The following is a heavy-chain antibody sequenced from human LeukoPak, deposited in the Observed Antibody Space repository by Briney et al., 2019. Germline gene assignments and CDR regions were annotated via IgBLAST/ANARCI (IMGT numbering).Heavy chain of an antibody. D-gene: IGHD2-2*01. CDR1: GGTFSSYA. CDR2: VIPIFGTA. V-gene: IGHV1-69*06. J-gene: IGHJ4*02. Sequence: ASVKVSCKASGGTFSSYAISWVRQAPGQGLEWVGGVIPIFGTANYAQKLQGRVTITADKSTSTAYMELSSLRSEDTAVYYCARSPLYCSSTSCYESPLYYFDYWGQGTLVTVSS. CDR3: ARSPLYCSSTSCYESPLYYFDY.